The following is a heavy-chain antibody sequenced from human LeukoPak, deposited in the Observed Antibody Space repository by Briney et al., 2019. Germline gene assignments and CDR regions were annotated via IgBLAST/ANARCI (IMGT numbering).Heavy chain of an antibody. V-gene: IGHV4-38-2*02. Sequence: PSETLSLTCTVSGYSITSGLYWGWIRQPPGKGLEWIGNIYYSGTTYYNASLKSRVTISVDSSKSQSSLKLSSVTAADTAVYYCARDATCSGGSCYSLWGQGTLVTVSS. D-gene: IGHD2-15*01. CDR2: IYYSGTT. J-gene: IGHJ4*02. CDR1: GYSITSGLY. CDR3: ARDATCSGGSCYSL.